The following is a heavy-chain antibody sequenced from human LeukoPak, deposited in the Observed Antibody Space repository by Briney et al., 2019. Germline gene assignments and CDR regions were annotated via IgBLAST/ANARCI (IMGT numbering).Heavy chain of an antibody. V-gene: IGHV1-2*02. CDR1: GYTFTGYY. CDR3: ARGLGSSTSFYYYYMDV. Sequence: ASVKVSCKASGYTFTGYYMHWVRQAPGQGLEWMGWINPNSGGTNYAQKFQGRVTMTRDTSISTAYMELSRLRSDDTAVYYCARGLGSSTSFYYYYMDVWGKGTTVTVSS. D-gene: IGHD2-2*01. J-gene: IGHJ6*03. CDR2: INPNSGGT.